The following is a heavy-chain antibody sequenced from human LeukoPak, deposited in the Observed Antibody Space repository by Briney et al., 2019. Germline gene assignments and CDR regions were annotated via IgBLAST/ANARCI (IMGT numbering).Heavy chain of an antibody. CDR1: GFTFSSYA. D-gene: IGHD6-19*01. V-gene: IGHV3-21*01. Sequence: GGSLRLSCAASGFTFSSYAMSWVRQAPGKGLEWVSSISSSSSYIYYADSVKGRFTISRDNAKNSLYLQTNSLRAEDTAVYYCARVAAVANWGQGTLVTVSS. CDR3: ARVAAVAN. J-gene: IGHJ4*02. CDR2: ISSSSSYI.